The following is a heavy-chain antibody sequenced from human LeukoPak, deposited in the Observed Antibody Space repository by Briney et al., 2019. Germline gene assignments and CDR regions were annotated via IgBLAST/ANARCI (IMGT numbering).Heavy chain of an antibody. CDR1: GFTFSSYS. CDR3: ARDAVDTANAV. CDR2: ISSSSSYI. V-gene: IGHV3-21*01. Sequence: GGSLRLSCAASGFTFSSYSMNWVRQAPGKGLEWVSSISSSSSYIYHADSVKGRFTISRDNAKNTLYLQMNSLRAEDTAVYYCARDAVDTANAVWGQGTTVTVSS. D-gene: IGHD5-18*01. J-gene: IGHJ6*02.